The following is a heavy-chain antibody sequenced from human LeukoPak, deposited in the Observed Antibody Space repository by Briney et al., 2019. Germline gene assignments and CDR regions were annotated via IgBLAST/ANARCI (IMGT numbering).Heavy chain of an antibody. Sequence: PGGSLRLSCAASGFTFSNYAMHWVRQAPGKGLEWVSAISGSGGSTYYADSVKGRFTISRDNSKNTLYLQMNSLRAEDTAVYYCAKVSWRVVVIKGNWYFDLWGRGTLVTVSS. V-gene: IGHV3-23*01. CDR3: AKVSWRVVVIKGNWYFDL. D-gene: IGHD3-22*01. CDR2: ISGSGGST. CDR1: GFTFSNYA. J-gene: IGHJ2*01.